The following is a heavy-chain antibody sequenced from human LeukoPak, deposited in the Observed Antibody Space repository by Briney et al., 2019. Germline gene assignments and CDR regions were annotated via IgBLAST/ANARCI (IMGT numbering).Heavy chain of an antibody. J-gene: IGHJ5*02. V-gene: IGHV1-69*13. Sequence: ASVKVSCKASGGTFSSYAISWVRQAPAQGLEWMGGIIPIFGTANYAQKFQGRVTITADESTSTAYMELSSLRSEDTAVYYCARDTIFGVVRRFGWFDPWGQGTLVTVSS. CDR1: GGTFSSYA. CDR2: IIPIFGTA. D-gene: IGHD3-3*01. CDR3: ARDTIFGVVRRFGWFDP.